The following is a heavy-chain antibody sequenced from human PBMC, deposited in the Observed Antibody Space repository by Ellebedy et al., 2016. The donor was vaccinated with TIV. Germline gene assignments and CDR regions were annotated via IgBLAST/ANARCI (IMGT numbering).Heavy chain of an antibody. D-gene: IGHD3-10*01. Sequence: GESLKISCVGSGFSFSTYATAWVRQTPGKGLEWVSVIYSGGSTYYADSVKGRFTISRDNSKNTLYLQMNSLRAEDTAVYYCARDTTVVRGVITYYFDYWGQGTLVTVSS. CDR2: IYSGGST. CDR1: GFSFSTYA. CDR3: ARDTTVVRGVITYYFDY. V-gene: IGHV3-66*01. J-gene: IGHJ4*02.